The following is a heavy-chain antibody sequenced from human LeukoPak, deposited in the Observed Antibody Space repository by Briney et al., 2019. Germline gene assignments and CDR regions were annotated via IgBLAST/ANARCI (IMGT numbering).Heavy chain of an antibody. CDR1: GGTFSSYA. CDR3: ARAPFSEAGRSDYYYYYGMDV. J-gene: IGHJ6*02. V-gene: IGHV1-69*13. Sequence: ASVKVSCKASGGTFSSYAISWVRQAPGQGLEWMGGIIPIFGTANYAQKFQGRVTITADESTSTAYMELSSLRSEDTAVYYCARAPFSEAGRSDYYYYYGMDVWGQGTTVTVSS. D-gene: IGHD1-14*01. CDR2: IIPIFGTA.